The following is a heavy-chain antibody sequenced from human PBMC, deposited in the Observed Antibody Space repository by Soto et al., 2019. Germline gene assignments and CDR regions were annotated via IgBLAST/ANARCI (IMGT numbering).Heavy chain of an antibody. Sequence: SETLSLTCAVSGGSISISNWCSCVRQPPGKGLEWIGEIYHSGSTNYNPSLKSRVTISVDKSKNQFSLKLSSVTAADTAVYYCARDLLGNSIDYWGQGTLVTVSS. J-gene: IGHJ4*02. CDR3: ARDLLGNSIDY. CDR1: GGSISISNW. D-gene: IGHD4-4*01. V-gene: IGHV4-4*02. CDR2: IYHSGST.